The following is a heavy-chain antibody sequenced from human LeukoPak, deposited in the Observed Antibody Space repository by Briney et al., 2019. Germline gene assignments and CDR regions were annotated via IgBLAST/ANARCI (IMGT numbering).Heavy chain of an antibody. Sequence: SVKVSCKASGGTFSSYAISWVRQAPGQGLEWTGGIIPIFGTANYAQKFQGRVTITTDESTSTAYMELSSLRSEDTAVYYCARSTSGYDFQVVLGNYYYMDVWGKGTTVTVSS. CDR3: ARSTSGYDFQVVLGNYYYMDV. V-gene: IGHV1-69*05. CDR1: GGTFSSYA. D-gene: IGHD5-12*01. J-gene: IGHJ6*03. CDR2: IIPIFGTA.